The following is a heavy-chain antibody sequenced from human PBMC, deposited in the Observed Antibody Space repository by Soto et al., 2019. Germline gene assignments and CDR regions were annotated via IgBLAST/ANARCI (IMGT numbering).Heavy chain of an antibody. CDR1: GGTFSSYA. Sequence: ASVKVSCKASGGTFSSYAISWVRQAPGQGLEWMGGIIPIFGTANYAQKFQGRVTITADESTSTAYMELSSLRSEDTAVYYCARSVRYYYGSGSYQSLDYWGQGTLVTVSS. D-gene: IGHD3-10*01. CDR2: IIPIFGTA. CDR3: ARSVRYYYGSGSYQSLDY. J-gene: IGHJ4*02. V-gene: IGHV1-69*13.